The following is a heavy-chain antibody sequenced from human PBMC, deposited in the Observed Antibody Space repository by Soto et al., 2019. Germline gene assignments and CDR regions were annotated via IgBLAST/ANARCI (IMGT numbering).Heavy chain of an antibody. CDR2: ISYDGNNE. J-gene: IGHJ4*02. D-gene: IGHD3-22*01. V-gene: IGHV3-30*18. CDR1: GFIFSAYG. Sequence: PGGSLRLSCAASGFIFSAYGIHWVRQAPGKGLEWVAVISYDGNNEHYADSVKGRFTISRDNSKNTLFLQMSSLGAEDTAVYYCAKDTYYHDTTGYYVFDYWGQGTLVTASS. CDR3: AKDTYYHDTTGYYVFDY.